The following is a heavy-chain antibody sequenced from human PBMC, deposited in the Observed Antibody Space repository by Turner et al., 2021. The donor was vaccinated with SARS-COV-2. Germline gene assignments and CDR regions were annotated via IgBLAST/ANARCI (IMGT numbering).Heavy chain of an antibody. CDR3: ARGHPYIAVAVSGFDP. V-gene: IGHV4-34*01. D-gene: IGHD6-19*01. J-gene: IGHJ5*02. CDR2: IIHSGST. Sequence: QVQLQQWGAGLLKPSATLFLTCAVYGGSFSGYYWSWYRQPPGKGLEWIGEIIHSGSTNYNPSLKSRVTISLDTSKNQFSLKLSSVTAADTAVYYCARGHPYIAVAVSGFDPWGQGTLVTVSS. CDR1: GGSFSGYY.